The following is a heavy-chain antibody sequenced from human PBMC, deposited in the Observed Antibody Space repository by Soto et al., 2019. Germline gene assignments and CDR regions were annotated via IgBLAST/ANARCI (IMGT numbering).Heavy chain of an antibody. J-gene: IGHJ6*02. D-gene: IGHD2-21*01. CDR3: ARDSVALYYYYYGMDV. V-gene: IGHV2-70*11. CDR2: IDWDDDK. Sequence: SGPTLVNPTQTLTLTCTFSGFSLSTSGMCVSWIRQPPGKALEWLARIDWDDDKYYSTSLKTRLTISKDTSKNQVVLTMTNMDPVDTATYYCARDSVALYYYYYGMDVWGQGTTVTAP. CDR1: GFSLSTSGMC.